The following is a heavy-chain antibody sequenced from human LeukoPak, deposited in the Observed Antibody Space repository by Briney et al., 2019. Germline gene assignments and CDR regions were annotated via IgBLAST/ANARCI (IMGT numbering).Heavy chain of an antibody. CDR2: INPNRGGT. Sequence: ASVKVSCKASGYTFTGYYMHWVRQPPGQGLEWMGWINPNRGGTNYAQKFQGRVTMTRDTSISTAYMELSRLRSDDTAVYYSARDRYDYVWNSHTMDVWGQGTTVTVSS. D-gene: IGHD3-16*01. J-gene: IGHJ6*02. CDR1: GYTFTGYY. CDR3: ARDRYDYVWNSHTMDV. V-gene: IGHV1-2*02.